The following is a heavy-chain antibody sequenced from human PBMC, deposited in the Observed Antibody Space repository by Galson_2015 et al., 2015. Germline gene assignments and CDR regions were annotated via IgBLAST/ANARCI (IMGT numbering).Heavy chain of an antibody. D-gene: IGHD1-26*01. CDR1: GFTFSSYS. Sequence: SLRLSCAASGFTFSSYSMNWVRQAPGKGLEWVSSISSSSSYIYYADSVKGRFTISRDNAKNSLYLQMNSLRAEDTAVYYCARAERAGKWELWGQGTLVTVSS. J-gene: IGHJ4*02. V-gene: IGHV3-21*01. CDR3: ARAERAGKWEL. CDR2: ISSSSSYI.